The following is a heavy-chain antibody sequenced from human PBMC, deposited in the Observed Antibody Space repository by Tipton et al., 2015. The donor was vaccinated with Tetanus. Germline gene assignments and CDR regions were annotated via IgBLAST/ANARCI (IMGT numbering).Heavy chain of an antibody. CDR2: IYHSGSP. Sequence: TLSLTCAVSGGSITSGAYLWGWIRQPPGKGLEWIGYIYHSGSPYYNPSLKSRVTISVDTSQKQISLKVNSVTAADTAVYYCARDRGVRGGYYYYHGMDVWGQGTTVTVSS. J-gene: IGHJ6*02. CDR1: GGSITSGAYL. CDR3: ARDRGVRGGYYYYHGMDV. V-gene: IGHV4-30-2*01. D-gene: IGHD3-10*01.